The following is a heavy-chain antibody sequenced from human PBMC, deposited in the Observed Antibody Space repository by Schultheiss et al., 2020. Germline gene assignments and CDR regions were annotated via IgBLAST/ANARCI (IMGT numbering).Heavy chain of an antibody. CDR3: ATLYSGSYSPPY. J-gene: IGHJ4*02. V-gene: IGHV3-74*01. CDR2: INSDGSST. D-gene: IGHD1-26*01. CDR1: GFTFSSYA. Sequence: GGSLRLSCAASGFTFSSYAMSWVRQAPGKGLVWVSRINSDGSSTSYADSVKGRFTISRDNAKNSLYLQMNSLRAEDTAVYYCATLYSGSYSPPYWGQGTLVTVSS.